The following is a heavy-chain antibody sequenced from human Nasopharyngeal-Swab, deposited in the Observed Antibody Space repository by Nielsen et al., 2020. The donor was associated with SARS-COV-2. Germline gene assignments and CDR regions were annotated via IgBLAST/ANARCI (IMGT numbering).Heavy chain of an antibody. D-gene: IGHD3-10*01. CDR1: GFTFSSYA. CDR3: ARVAGITMVRGVDY. V-gene: IGHV3-30-3*01. CDR2: ISYDGSNK. J-gene: IGHJ4*02. Sequence: GGSLRLSCAASGFTFSSYAMHWVHQAPGKGLEWVAVISYDGSNKYYADSVKGRFTISRDNSKNTLYLQMNSLRAEDTAVYYCARVAGITMVRGVDYWGQGTLVTVSS.